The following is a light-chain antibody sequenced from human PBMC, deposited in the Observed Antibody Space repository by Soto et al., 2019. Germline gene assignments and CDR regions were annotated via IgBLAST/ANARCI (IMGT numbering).Light chain of an antibody. CDR2: GAS. CDR1: QSVSSSD. Sequence: IVLTQSPGTLSLSPGERATLSCTSSQSVSSSDLAWYQQKRGQAPRLIIYGASSRATGIPDRFSGSWSGTDCTLTISRLEAEDVAVYYCQQYGSSPRTLGQGTKVDIK. CDR3: QQYGSSPRT. V-gene: IGKV3-20*01. J-gene: IGKJ1*01.